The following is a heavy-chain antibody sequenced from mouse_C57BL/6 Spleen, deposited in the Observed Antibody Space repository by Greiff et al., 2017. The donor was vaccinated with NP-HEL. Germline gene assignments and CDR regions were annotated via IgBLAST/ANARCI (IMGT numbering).Heavy chain of an antibody. D-gene: IGHD1-1*01. CDR1: GYSITSGYY. J-gene: IGHJ2*01. Sequence: EVQLQESGPGLVKPSQSLSLTCSVTGYSITSGYYWNWIRQFPGNKLEWMGYISYDGSNNYNPSLKNRISITRDTSKNQFFLKLNSVTTEDTATYYCARGECSSYPFDYWGQGTTLTVSS. CDR3: ARGECSSYPFDY. CDR2: ISYDGSN. V-gene: IGHV3-6*01.